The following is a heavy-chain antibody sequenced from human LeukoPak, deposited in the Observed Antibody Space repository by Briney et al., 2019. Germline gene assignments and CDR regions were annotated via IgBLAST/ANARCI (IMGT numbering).Heavy chain of an antibody. V-gene: IGHV1-69*13. J-gene: IGHJ4*02. CDR3: ARVATERGYCSGGSCLDY. D-gene: IGHD2-15*01. CDR1: GYTFTGYY. Sequence: GASVKVSCKASGYTFTGYYMHWVRQAPGQGLEWMGGIIPIFGTANYAQKFQGRVTITADESTSTAYMELSSLRSEDTAVYYCARVATERGYCSGGSCLDYWGQGTLVTVSS. CDR2: IIPIFGTA.